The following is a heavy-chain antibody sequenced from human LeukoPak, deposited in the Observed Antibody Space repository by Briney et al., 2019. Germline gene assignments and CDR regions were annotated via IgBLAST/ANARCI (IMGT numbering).Heavy chain of an antibody. D-gene: IGHD3-22*01. V-gene: IGHV3-23*01. CDR1: GFTFSSYA. CDR3: AKGGYYYDSSGSDY. J-gene: IGHJ4*02. CDR2: ISGSGGST. Sequence: PGGSLRLSCAASGFTFSSYAMSWVRQAPGEGLEWVSAISGSGGSTYYADSVKGRFTISRDNSKNTLYLQMNSLRAEDTAVYYCAKGGYYYDSSGSDYWGQGTLVTVSS.